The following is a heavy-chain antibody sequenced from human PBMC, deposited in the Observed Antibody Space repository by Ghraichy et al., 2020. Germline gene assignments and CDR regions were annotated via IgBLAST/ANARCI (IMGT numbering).Heavy chain of an antibody. CDR2: IVVGSGNT. CDR1: GFTFTSSA. J-gene: IGHJ6*02. D-gene: IGHD7-27*01. Sequence: KVSCKASGFTFTSSAVQWVRQARGQRLEWIGWIVVGSGNTNYAQKFQERGTITRDMSTSTAYMELSSLKSEDTAVYYCATDLKSLGILGYYGMDVWGQGTTVTVSS. V-gene: IGHV1-58*01. CDR3: ATDLKSLGILGYYGMDV.